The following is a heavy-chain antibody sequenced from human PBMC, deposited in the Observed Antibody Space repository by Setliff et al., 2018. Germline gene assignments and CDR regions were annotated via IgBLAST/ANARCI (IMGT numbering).Heavy chain of an antibody. J-gene: IGHJ4*02. D-gene: IGHD6-6*01. CDR1: GGSVSDSTYY. V-gene: IGHV4-39*01. Sequence: PSETLSLTCTVSGGSVSDSTYYWGWVRQPPGKGLEWIGRIYYRGDTYYNVSLASRLTISVDTSKNQFSLQLTSVTAADTAVYYCARGRNVAARLFDSWGQGTLVTVSS. CDR3: ARGRNVAARLFDS. CDR2: IYYRGDT.